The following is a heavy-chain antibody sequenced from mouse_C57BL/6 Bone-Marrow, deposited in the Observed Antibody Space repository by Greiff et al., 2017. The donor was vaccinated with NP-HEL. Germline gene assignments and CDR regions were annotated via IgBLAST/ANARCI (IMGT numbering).Heavy chain of an antibody. CDR3: ATAMDY. CDR2: ISYDGSN. CDR1: GYSITSGYY. V-gene: IGHV3-6*01. J-gene: IGHJ4*01. Sequence: EVQLQESGPGLVKPSQSLSLTCSVTGYSITSGYYWNWIRQFPGNKLEWMGYISYDGSNNYNPSLKNRISITRDTSKNQFVLKLNSVTTEDTATYYCATAMDYWGQGTSVTVSS.